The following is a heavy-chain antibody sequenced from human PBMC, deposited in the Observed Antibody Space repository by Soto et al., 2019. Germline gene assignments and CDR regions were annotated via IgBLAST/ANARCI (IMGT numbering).Heavy chain of an antibody. J-gene: IGHJ5*02. V-gene: IGHV4-59*01. CDR2: IYHSGST. CDR3: ARYSSGWNNWFDP. CDR1: GGSINSYY. D-gene: IGHD6-19*01. Sequence: SETLSLTCTVSGGSINSYYGSWIRQPPGKGLEWIGYIYHSGSTNYNPSLKSPVTISIDTSKNQFSLKLSSVTAADTAVYYCARYSSGWNNWFDPWGQGTLVTVSS.